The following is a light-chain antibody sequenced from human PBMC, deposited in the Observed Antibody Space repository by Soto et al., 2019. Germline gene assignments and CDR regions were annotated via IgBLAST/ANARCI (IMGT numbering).Light chain of an antibody. CDR2: DVS. J-gene: IGLJ3*02. CDR1: SSDVGGYNY. Sequence: QSALTQPASVSGSPGQSITISCTGSSSDVGGYNYVSWLQQHPGKAPKLMIYDVSNRPSGVSNRFSGSKSGNTASLTISGLQAEDEADYYCSSYTTSGTGVFGGGTKLTVL. CDR3: SSYTTSGTGV. V-gene: IGLV2-14*01.